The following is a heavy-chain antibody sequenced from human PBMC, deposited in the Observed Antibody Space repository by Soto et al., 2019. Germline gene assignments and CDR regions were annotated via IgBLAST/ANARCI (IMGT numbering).Heavy chain of an antibody. V-gene: IGHV3-7*01. Sequence: HHGGSLRISCAASGLPFRSYWMNWVRQAPGKGLEWVANIKQDGSDKQYVDSVKGRFTISRDNAKNSLFLQMNSLRAEDTAVYYCAGETSSGGSGFDIWGQGTMVTVSS. CDR2: IKQDGSDK. CDR3: AGETSSGGSGFDI. D-gene: IGHD3-16*01. CDR1: GLPFRSYW. J-gene: IGHJ3*02.